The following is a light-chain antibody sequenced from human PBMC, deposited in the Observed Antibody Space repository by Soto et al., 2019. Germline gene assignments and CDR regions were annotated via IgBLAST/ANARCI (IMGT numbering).Light chain of an antibody. J-gene: IGLJ1*01. CDR2: SNN. V-gene: IGLV1-44*01. CDR1: SSNVGSNT. CDR3: QSYDSSLSGPYV. Sequence: QSALTQPPSASGTPGQRVTISCSGSSSNVGSNTVNWYQQLPGTAPKLLIYSNNQRPSGVPDRFSGSKSGTSAPLAITGLQAEDEADYYCQSYDSSLSGPYVFGTGTEVTVL.